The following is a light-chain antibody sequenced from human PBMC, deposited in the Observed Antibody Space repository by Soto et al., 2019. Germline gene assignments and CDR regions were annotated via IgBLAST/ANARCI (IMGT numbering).Light chain of an antibody. CDR1: QSIGST. Sequence: EIVMTQSPATLSVSPGERATLSCRASQSIGSTLAWYQQNPGQAPRLLIYDASTRATGIPVRFSGSGSGTEFTLTINSLQSEDFTVYYCQQYNNWPFAFGHGTKVDIK. J-gene: IGKJ3*01. CDR3: QQYNNWPFA. V-gene: IGKV3-15*01. CDR2: DAS.